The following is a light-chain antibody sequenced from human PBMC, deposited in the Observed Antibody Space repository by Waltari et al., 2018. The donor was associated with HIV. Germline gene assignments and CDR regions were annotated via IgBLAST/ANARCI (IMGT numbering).Light chain of an antibody. CDR1: SGHSSYA. CDR3: QTWGTWPWV. J-gene: IGLJ3*02. V-gene: IGLV4-69*01. Sequence: QLVLTQSPSASASLGASVKLTCTLSSGHSSYAIAWHQQQPEKGPRYLMKLNSDGSHSKGDGIPDRFSGSSFGAERYLTISSLQSEDEADYYCQTWGTWPWVFGGGTKLTVL. CDR2: LNSDGSH.